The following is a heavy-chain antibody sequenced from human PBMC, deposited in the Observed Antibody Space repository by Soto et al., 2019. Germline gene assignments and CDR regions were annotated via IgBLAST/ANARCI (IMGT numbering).Heavy chain of an antibody. CDR3: ARALPGPELEFDP. CDR2: INPNSGGT. Sequence: ASVKVSCKASGYTFTGYYMHWVRQAPGQGLEWMGWINPNSGGTNYAQKFQGRVTMTRDTSISTAYMELSRLRSDDTATYYCARALPGPELEFDPWGQGTLVTVSS. CDR1: GYTFTGYY. J-gene: IGHJ5*02. V-gene: IGHV1-2*02. D-gene: IGHD3-3*01.